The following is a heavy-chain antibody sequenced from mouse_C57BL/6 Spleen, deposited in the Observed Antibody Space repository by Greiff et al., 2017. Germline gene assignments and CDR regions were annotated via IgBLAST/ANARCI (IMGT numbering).Heavy chain of an antibody. CDR1: GYTFTDYE. D-gene: IGHD1-3*01. J-gene: IGHJ3*01. CDR3: TRRNISNPFAD. CDR2: IDPETGGT. Sequence: QVQLKQSGAELVRPGASVTLSCKASGYTFTDYEMHWVKQTPVHGLEWIGAIDPETGGTAYNQKFKGKAILTADKSSSTAYMELRSLTSEDSAVYYCTRRNISNPFADWGQGALVTVSA. V-gene: IGHV1-15*01.